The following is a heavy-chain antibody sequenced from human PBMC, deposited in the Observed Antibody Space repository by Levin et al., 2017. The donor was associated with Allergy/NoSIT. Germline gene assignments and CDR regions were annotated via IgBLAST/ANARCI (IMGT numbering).Heavy chain of an antibody. V-gene: IGHV3-49*03. D-gene: IGHD5-18*01. CDR2: IRSKAYGGAT. CDR1: GFMFGDYA. J-gene: IGHJ4*02. Sequence: GGSLRLSCTASGFMFGDYAMSWFRQAPGKGLEWVGFIRSKAYGGATEYAASVNGRFTISRDDSRSIAYLQMNSLKTEDTAVYYCTWGSGIHLWSYFDYWGRGTLVTVSS. CDR3: TWGSGIHLWSYFDY.